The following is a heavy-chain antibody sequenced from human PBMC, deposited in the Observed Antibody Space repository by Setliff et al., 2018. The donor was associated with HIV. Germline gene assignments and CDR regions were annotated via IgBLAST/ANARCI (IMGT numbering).Heavy chain of an antibody. CDR1: GYTFTRYA. D-gene: IGHD6-19*01. CDR2: INAGNGST. J-gene: IGHJ5*02. V-gene: IGHV1-3*01. Sequence: GASVKVSCKASGYTFTRYAMHWVRQAPGQRLEWMGWINAGNGSTKYPQKFQGRVTISRDTSASTAYMELRSLRSEDTAVYYCARNQRYSSGWKRGPVRFDPWGQGTLVTVSS. CDR3: ARNQRYSSGWKRGPVRFDP.